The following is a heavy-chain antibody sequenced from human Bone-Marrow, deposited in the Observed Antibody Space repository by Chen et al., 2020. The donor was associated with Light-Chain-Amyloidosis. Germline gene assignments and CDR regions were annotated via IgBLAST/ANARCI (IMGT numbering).Heavy chain of an antibody. D-gene: IGHD3-3*01. Sequence: QVQLQEWGTGLLKPSETLSLTCAVYGAPFSNYYWTWVRQAPGKGMEWMGEIIETGSASFNPTLKSRLTMSVEKSKNQFSLKLTSVTAADTAVYYCARAIYRYYDLVNFYHYMDVWGRGNTVTVS. CDR3: ARAIYRYYDLVNFYHYMDV. CDR1: GAPFSNYY. CDR2: IIETGSA. J-gene: IGHJ6*03. V-gene: IGHV4-34*12.